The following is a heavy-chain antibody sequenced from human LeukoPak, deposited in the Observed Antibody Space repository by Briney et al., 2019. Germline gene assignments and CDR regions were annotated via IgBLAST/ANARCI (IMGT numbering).Heavy chain of an antibody. V-gene: IGHV1-46*01. D-gene: IGHD6-19*01. CDR2: INPSGGST. CDR3: ARGAIAVASIWGDRTPRYFDY. Sequence: GASVKVSCKASGYTFTSYYMHWVRQAPGQGLEWMGIINPSGGSTSYAQKFQGRVTMTRDTSTSTAYMELSSLRSEDTAVYYCARGAIAVASIWGDRTPRYFDYWGQGTLVTVSS. CDR1: GYTFTSYY. J-gene: IGHJ4*02.